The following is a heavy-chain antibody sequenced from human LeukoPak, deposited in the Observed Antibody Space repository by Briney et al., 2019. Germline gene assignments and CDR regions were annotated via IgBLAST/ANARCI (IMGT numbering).Heavy chain of an antibody. J-gene: IGHJ4*02. D-gene: IGHD6-19*01. CDR3: ARDRNGWDSFDY. Sequence: SETLSLTCTVSGGSISSYYWSWIRQPPGKGLEWIGYIYYSGSTSYNPSLKSRVTISVDTSKNQFSLKLSSVTAADTAVYYCARDRNGWDSFDYWGQGTLVTVSS. CDR1: GGSISSYY. V-gene: IGHV4-59*01. CDR2: IYYSGST.